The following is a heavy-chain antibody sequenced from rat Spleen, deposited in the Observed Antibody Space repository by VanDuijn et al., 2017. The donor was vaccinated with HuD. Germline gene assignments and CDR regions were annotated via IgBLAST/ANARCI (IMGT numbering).Heavy chain of an antibody. CDR2: INDNGGST. J-gene: IGHJ2*01. CDR3: ARVGNTMGISLDY. V-gene: IGHV5-20*01. CDR1: GFTFSDYG. Sequence: EVQLVESGGGLVQPGRSLKLSCTVSGFTFSDYGMAWVRQTPTKGLEWIASINDNGGSTFYPDSVKDRFTISRDNAKSTLYLQMSRLGSEDTAIYYCARVGNTMGISLDYWGQGVMVTVSS. D-gene: IGHD1-9*01.